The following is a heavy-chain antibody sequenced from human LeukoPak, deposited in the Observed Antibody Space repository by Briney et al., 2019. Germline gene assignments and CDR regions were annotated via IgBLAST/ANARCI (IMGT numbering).Heavy chain of an antibody. V-gene: IGHV4-39*07. Sequence: SETLSLTCTVSGGSISSSSYYWGWIRQPPGKGLEWIGSIYYSGSTYYNPSLKSRVTISVDTSKNQFSLKLSSVTAADTAVYYCARMLSFWSGYYTTSDAFDIWGQGTMVTVSS. CDR3: ARMLSFWSGYYTTSDAFDI. CDR1: GGSISSSSYY. D-gene: IGHD3-3*01. CDR2: IYYSGST. J-gene: IGHJ3*02.